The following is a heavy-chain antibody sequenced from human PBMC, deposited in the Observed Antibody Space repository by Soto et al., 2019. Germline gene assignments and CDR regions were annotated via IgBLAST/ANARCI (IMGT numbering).Heavy chain of an antibody. D-gene: IGHD2-15*01. Sequence: QLQLQESGPGLVKPSETLSLTCTVSGGSISSFNYFWGWIRQPPGKGLEWIGSLYYSGNTYYNPSLQSRVTISVDTTKTQCTLTLRSVTAAATAVYYCARGGGSTFNWFDPWGQGTRVTVSP. CDR2: LYYSGNT. CDR3: ARGGGSTFNWFDP. CDR1: GGSISSFNYF. V-gene: IGHV4-39*01. J-gene: IGHJ5*02.